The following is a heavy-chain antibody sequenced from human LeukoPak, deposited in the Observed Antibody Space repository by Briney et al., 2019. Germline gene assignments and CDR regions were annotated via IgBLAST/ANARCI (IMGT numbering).Heavy chain of an antibody. J-gene: IGHJ6*03. Sequence: PGGSLRLSCAASGFTFSTYWMSWVRQTPGKGLEWVANIKQDGSEKYYVDSVKGRFTISRDNAKNSLYLQMNSLRAEDTAVHYCATYFGSETYYIPYNYHYMDVWGKGTTVTVSS. CDR3: ATYFGSETYYIPYNYHYMDV. CDR1: GFTFSTYW. V-gene: IGHV3-7*01. CDR2: IKQDGSEK. D-gene: IGHD3-10*01.